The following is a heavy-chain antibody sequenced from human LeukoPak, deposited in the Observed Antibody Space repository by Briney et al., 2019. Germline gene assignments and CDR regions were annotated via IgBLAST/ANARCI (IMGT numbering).Heavy chain of an antibody. CDR2: IYYSGST. J-gene: IGHJ4*02. V-gene: IGHV4-39*07. D-gene: IGHD6-19*01. CDR1: GGSISSSSYY. CDR3: ARGSVLEQWLIPGVY. Sequence: SETLSLTCTVSGGSISSSSYYWGWIRQPPGKGLEWIGSIYYSGSTNYNPSLKSRVTISVDKSKNQFSLKLSSVTAADTAVYYCARGSVLEQWLIPGVYWGQGTLVTVSS.